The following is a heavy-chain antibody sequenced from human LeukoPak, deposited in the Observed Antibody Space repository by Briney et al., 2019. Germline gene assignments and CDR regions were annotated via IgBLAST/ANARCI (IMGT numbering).Heavy chain of an antibody. Sequence: SETLSLTCAVYGGSFSGYYWSWNRQPPGKGLEGVWEINYSGSTNYNPSLKSRVTISVDTSKTQFSLKLSSVTAADTAVYYCARGRSSSWSLYYSYGMDVWGQGTTDTVSS. CDR3: ARGRSSSWSLYYSYGMDV. J-gene: IGHJ6*02. CDR1: GGSFSGYY. D-gene: IGHD6-13*01. CDR2: INYSGST. V-gene: IGHV4-34*01.